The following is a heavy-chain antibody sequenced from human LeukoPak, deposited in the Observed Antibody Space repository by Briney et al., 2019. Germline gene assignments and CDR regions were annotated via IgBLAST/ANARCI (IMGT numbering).Heavy chain of an antibody. CDR1: GGSISSYY. V-gene: IGHV4-59*01. D-gene: IGHD3-9*01. CDR2: IYYSGST. Sequence: SETLSLTCTVSGGSISSYYWSWIRQPPGKGLEWIGYIYYSGSTNYNPSLKSRVTISVDTQKNQFSLKLSSVTAADTAVYYCARANYDILTGYYCGFGYWGQGTLVTVSS. CDR3: ARANYDILTGYYCGFGY. J-gene: IGHJ4*02.